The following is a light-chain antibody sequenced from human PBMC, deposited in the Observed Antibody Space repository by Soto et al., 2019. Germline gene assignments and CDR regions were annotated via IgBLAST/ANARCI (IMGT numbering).Light chain of an antibody. CDR1: SSNIGSYT. V-gene: IGLV1-44*01. CDR3: AAWDGSLYGYV. CDR2: SSN. J-gene: IGLJ1*01. Sequence: QSVLTQPPSASGAPGQRVTISCSGSSSNIGSYTVNWYQQFPGTAPKLLIYSSNQRPSGVPGRFSGSKSGTSASLAIIGLQSEDESDYYCAAWDGSLYGYVFGTGTKVTVL.